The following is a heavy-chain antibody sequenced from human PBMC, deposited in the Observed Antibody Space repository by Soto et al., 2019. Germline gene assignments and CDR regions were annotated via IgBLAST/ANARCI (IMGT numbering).Heavy chain of an antibody. CDR1: GFTFSSYA. CDR2: ISGSGGSK. CDR3: ATNLQYSNAQGEFDP. V-gene: IGHV3-23*01. Sequence: PGGSLRLSCAASGFTFSSYAMSWVRQAPGKGLEWVSAISGSGGSKYYADSVKGRFTISRDNSKNTLYLQMNSLRADDTAVYYGATNLQYSNAQGEFDPWGQGTLVTVSS. D-gene: IGHD4-4*01. J-gene: IGHJ5*02.